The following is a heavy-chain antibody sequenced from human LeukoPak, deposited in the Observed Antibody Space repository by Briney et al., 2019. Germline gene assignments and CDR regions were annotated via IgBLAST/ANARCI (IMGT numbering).Heavy chain of an antibody. V-gene: IGHV4-34*01. CDR1: GGSFSGYY. CDR2: INHSGST. D-gene: IGHD1-26*01. J-gene: IGHJ5*02. Sequence: SETLSLTCAVYGGSFSGYYWSWIRQPPGKGLEWIGEINHSGSTNYNPSLKSRVTISVDTSKNQFSLKLSSVTAADTAVYYCARELNGSPNWFDPWGQGTLVTVSS. CDR3: ARELNGSPNWFDP.